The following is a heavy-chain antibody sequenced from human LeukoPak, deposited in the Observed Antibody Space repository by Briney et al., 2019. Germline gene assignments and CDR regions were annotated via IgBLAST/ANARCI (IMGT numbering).Heavy chain of an antibody. CDR3: ARDLYCSSTSCYFDY. V-gene: IGHV1-18*01. CDR2: ISAYNGNT. Sequence: VASVKVSCKASGYTFTSYGISWVRQAPGQGLEWMGWISAYNGNTNYAQKLQGRVTMTTDTPTSTAYMELRSLRSDDTAVYYCARDLYCSSTSCYFDYWGQGTLVTVSS. CDR1: GYTFTSYG. J-gene: IGHJ4*02. D-gene: IGHD2-2*01.